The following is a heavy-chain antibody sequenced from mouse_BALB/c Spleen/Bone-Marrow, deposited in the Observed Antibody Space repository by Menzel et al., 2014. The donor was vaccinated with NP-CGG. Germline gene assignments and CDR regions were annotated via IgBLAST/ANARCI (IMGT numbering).Heavy chain of an antibody. CDR3: ARNPYGNYAMDY. CDR1: GFSLTSYG. J-gene: IGHJ4*01. Sequence: VQLQQSGPGLVAPSQSLSITCTVSGFSLTSYGVHWVRQPPGKGLEWLVVIWSDGNTTYNSALKSRLSISKDNSKSQVFLKMNSLQTDDTAMYYCARNPYGNYAMDYWGQGTSVTDTS. V-gene: IGHV2-6*02. CDR2: IWSDGNT. D-gene: IGHD2-10*02.